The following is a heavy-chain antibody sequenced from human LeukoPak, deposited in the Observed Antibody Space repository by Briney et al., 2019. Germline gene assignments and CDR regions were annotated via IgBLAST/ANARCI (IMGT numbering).Heavy chain of an antibody. Sequence: GGSLRLSCAASGFTFNTYGMSWVRQAPGKGLEWVSGISGSGGSTYYADSVKGRFTISRDNSKNTLYLQMNSLRAEDTAVYYCAKVYRDGSGSYFDYWGQGTLVTVSS. J-gene: IGHJ4*02. V-gene: IGHV3-23*01. CDR3: AKVYRDGSGSYFDY. CDR2: ISGSGGST. D-gene: IGHD3-10*01. CDR1: GFTFNTYG.